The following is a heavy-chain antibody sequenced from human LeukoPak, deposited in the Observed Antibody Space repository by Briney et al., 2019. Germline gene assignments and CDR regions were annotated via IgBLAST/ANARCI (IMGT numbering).Heavy chain of an antibody. V-gene: IGHV1-2*06. CDR2: INPNSGGT. J-gene: IGHJ4*02. CDR3: ARGAGSGWYRYPD. D-gene: IGHD6-19*01. Sequence: GASVKVSCKASGYTFTGYYMHWVRQAPGQGLEWMGRINPNSGGTNYAQKFQGRVTMTRDTSISTAYMELSRLRSDDTAVYYCARGAGSGWYRYPDWGQGTLVTVSS. CDR1: GYTFTGYY.